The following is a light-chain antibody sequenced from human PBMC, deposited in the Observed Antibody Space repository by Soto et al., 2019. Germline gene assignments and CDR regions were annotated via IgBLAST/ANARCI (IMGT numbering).Light chain of an antibody. CDR2: DVS. CDR1: SSDVGGYNY. Sequence: QSALTQPASVSGSPGQSITISCTGTSSDVGGYNYVSWYQQHPGKAPKLMIYDVSNRPSGVSNRFSGSKSGNTASLTISGLQAEDEVDYYCSSYTSSSTLYDFGTGTKLTVL. V-gene: IGLV2-14*01. CDR3: SSYTSSSTLYD. J-gene: IGLJ1*01.